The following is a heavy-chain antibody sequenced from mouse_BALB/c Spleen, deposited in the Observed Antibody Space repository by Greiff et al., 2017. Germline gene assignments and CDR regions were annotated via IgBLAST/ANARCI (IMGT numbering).Heavy chain of an antibody. CDR3: ARGNYGYFDV. D-gene: IGHD2-1*01. J-gene: IGHJ1*01. CDR2: ISSGSSTI. CDR1: GFTFSSFG. V-gene: IGHV5-17*02. Sequence: VESGGGLVQPGGSRKLSCAASGFTFSSFGMHWVRQAPEKGLEWVAYISSGSSTIYYADTVKGRFTISRDNPKNTLFLQMTSLRSEDTAMYYCARGNYGYFDVWGAGTTVTVSS.